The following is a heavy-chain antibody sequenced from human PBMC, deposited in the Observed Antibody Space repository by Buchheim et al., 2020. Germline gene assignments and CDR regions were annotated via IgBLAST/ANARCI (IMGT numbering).Heavy chain of an antibody. V-gene: IGHV2-5*02. D-gene: IGHD6-19*01. CDR2: IYWDDDK. CDR1: GFSLSTSGVG. J-gene: IGHJ4*02. CDR3: AHRSGSGWYGGSRWYFDY. Sequence: QLTLKESGPTLVKPTQTLTLTCTFSGFSLSTSGVGVGWIRQPPGKALEWLALIYWDDDKRYSPSLKSRLTITKDTSKNQVFLTMTNMDPVDTATYYCAHRSGSGWYGGSRWYFDYWGQGTL.